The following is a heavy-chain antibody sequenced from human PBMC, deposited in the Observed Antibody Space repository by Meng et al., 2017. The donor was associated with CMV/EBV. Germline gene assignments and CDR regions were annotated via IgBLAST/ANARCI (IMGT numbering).Heavy chain of an antibody. J-gene: IGHJ5*02. D-gene: IGHD3-10*01. Sequence: SETLSLTCAVFGGSFSGYYWSWIRQPPGKGLEWFREINHSGITNYNPSLKSRVTISVDTSKNQFYLKLSSVTAADTAVYYCARRHIKRITMVWGVIDWFDPGGQGTLVTVSS. CDR2: INHSGIT. CDR3: ARRHIKRITMVWGVIDWFDP. V-gene: IGHV4-34*01. CDR1: GGSFSGYY.